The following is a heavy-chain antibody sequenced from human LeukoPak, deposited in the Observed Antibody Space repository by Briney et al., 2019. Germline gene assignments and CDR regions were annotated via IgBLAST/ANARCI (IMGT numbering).Heavy chain of an antibody. V-gene: IGHV1-69*13. CDR2: ITAIFRTT. Sequence: GASVKVSCKTSGGTFNSYAISWVRQAPGQGLEWMGGITAIFRTTNYAQKFQGRVTITADESMSTVYMELSSLRSEDTAVYYCARHSGYHSTMYLDYGGQGTLVTVSS. CDR3: ARHSGYHSTMYLDY. CDR1: GGTFNSYA. D-gene: IGHD3-22*01. J-gene: IGHJ4*02.